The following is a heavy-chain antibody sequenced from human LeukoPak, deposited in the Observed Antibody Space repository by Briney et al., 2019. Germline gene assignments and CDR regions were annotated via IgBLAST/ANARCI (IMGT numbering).Heavy chain of an antibody. Sequence: EASVKVSCKASGYNFTGYSLHWVRQAPGQGLEWMGWINPSTGGTHFAQKFHGRVTMTRDPSISTAYMELNSLGSDDTAVFYCARDSNGDHYYFDYWGQGTLVTVSS. J-gene: IGHJ4*02. V-gene: IGHV1-2*02. CDR2: INPSTGGT. CDR1: GYNFTGYS. D-gene: IGHD4-17*01. CDR3: ARDSNGDHYYFDY.